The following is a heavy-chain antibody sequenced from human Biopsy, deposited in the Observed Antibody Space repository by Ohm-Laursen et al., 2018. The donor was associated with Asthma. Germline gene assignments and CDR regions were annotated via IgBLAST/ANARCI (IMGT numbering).Heavy chain of an antibody. D-gene: IGHD1-26*01. CDR3: AEELFPGWELRRGPDS. J-gene: IGHJ4*02. Sequence: SLRLSCAASGFSFSNFGMHWVRQAPGKGLEWVAVISFDGSNEDYADSVKGRFTISRDNSKNTLFLEMNSLRPEDTAVYYWAEELFPGWELRRGPDSWGQGTLVTVSS. V-gene: IGHV3-30*18. CDR2: ISFDGSNE. CDR1: GFSFSNFG.